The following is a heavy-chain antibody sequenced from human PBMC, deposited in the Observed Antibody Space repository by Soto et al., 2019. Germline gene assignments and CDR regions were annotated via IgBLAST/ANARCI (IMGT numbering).Heavy chain of an antibody. J-gene: IGHJ4*02. V-gene: IGHV3-15*01. CDR1: GFTFSNAW. CDR2: IKSKTDGGTT. Sequence: GGSLRLSCAASGFTFSNAWMSWVRQAPGKGLEWVGRIKSKTDGGTTDYAAPVKGRFTISRDDSKNTLYLQINSLKTEDTAVYYCTTDIVVVPAAIPYLLFDYWGQGTLVTVSS. D-gene: IGHD2-2*01. CDR3: TTDIVVVPAAIPYLLFDY.